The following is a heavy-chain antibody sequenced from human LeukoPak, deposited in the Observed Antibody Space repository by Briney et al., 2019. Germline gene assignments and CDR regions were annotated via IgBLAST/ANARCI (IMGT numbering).Heavy chain of an antibody. D-gene: IGHD3-3*01. CDR2: ISGSGGST. J-gene: IGHJ2*01. Sequence: GGSLRLSCAAPGFTFSSYAMSWVRQAPGKGLEWVSAISGSGGSTYYAGSVKGRFTISRDNSKNTLYLQMNSLRAEDTAVYYCAKDGFLVPRYFDLWGRGTLVTVSS. V-gene: IGHV3-23*01. CDR1: GFTFSSYA. CDR3: AKDGFLVPRYFDL.